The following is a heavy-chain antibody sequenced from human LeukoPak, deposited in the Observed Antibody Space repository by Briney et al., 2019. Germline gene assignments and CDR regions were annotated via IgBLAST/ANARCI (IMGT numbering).Heavy chain of an antibody. V-gene: IGHV3-9*01. J-gene: IGHJ6*03. CDR2: ISWNGGSI. Sequence: GRSLRLSCAPSGFTFDDYAMHWVRQAPGKGLEWVSGISWNGGSIGYAASVKGRFTISRDNAKNSLYLQMNSLRAEDTALYYCAKDISSWGSSWANYYYYYMDVWGKGTTVTVSS. D-gene: IGHD6-13*01. CDR3: AKDISSWGSSWANYYYYYMDV. CDR1: GFTFDDYA.